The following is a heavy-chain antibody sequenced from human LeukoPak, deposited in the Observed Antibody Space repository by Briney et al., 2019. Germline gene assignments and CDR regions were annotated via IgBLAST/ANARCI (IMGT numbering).Heavy chain of an antibody. Sequence: SETLSRTCTVSGGSISSSSYYWGWIRQPPGKGLEWIGSIYYSGSTYYNPSLKSRVTISVDTSKNQFSLKLSSVTAADTAVYYCAISSGWDTDYWGQGTLATVSS. CDR1: GGSISSSSYY. V-gene: IGHV4-39*01. J-gene: IGHJ4*02. CDR3: AISSGWDTDY. CDR2: IYYSGST. D-gene: IGHD6-19*01.